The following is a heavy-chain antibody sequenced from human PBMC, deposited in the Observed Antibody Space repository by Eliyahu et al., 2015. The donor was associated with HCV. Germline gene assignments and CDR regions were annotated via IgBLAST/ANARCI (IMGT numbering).Heavy chain of an antibody. CDR2: INPNSRGT. Sequence: QVQLVQSGAEVKKPGASVKVSCKASGYTFTGHYMYWVRQAPGQGLEWMGWINPNSRGTNFAQKFQGRVTLTRDTSISTAYMELSGLRSDDTAVYYCARASDLTAVAGPYGMDVWGQGTTVTVSS. CDR1: GYTFTGHY. J-gene: IGHJ6*02. CDR3: ARASDLTAVAGPYGMDV. D-gene: IGHD6-19*01. V-gene: IGHV1-2*02.